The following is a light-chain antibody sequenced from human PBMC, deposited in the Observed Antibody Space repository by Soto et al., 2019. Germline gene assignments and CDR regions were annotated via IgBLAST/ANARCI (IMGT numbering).Light chain of an antibody. CDR2: GAS. J-gene: IGKJ2*01. CDR1: QSVSNIY. CDR3: QQYDSSPYT. Sequence: EIVLTQSPGTLSLSPGERATLSCRASQSVSNIYLAWYQHKPGQAPRLLIYGASSRATGIPDRFSGSGSGTDFTLTISRLEPEDFAVYYCQQYDSSPYTFGHGTKLEIK. V-gene: IGKV3-20*01.